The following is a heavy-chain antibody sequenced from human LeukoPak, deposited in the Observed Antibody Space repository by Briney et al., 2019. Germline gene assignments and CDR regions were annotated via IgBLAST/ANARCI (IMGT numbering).Heavy chain of an antibody. J-gene: IGHJ3*02. V-gene: IGHV4-39*07. CDR2: VYYSGSI. Sequence: SETLSLTCIVSGASVVTNSPYWAWIRQSPGKGPEWIGTVYYSGSIYYNPSLKSRVTLSIDTSNHQFSLRLNSLTAADTAVYYCVRGGSENRLGVAFDIWGQGTMVTVSS. CDR3: VRGGSENRLGVAFDI. CDR1: GASVVTNSPY. D-gene: IGHD3-16*01.